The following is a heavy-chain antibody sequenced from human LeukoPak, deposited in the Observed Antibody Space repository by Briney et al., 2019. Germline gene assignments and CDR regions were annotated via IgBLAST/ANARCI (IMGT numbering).Heavy chain of an antibody. D-gene: IGHD1-1*01. CDR3: ARDPRTVRI. J-gene: IGHJ4*02. V-gene: IGHV3-7*01. Sequence: YLDSVKGRFTISRDNAKNLLYLQMDSLRVEDTAIYYCARDPRTVRIWGQGTLVTVSS.